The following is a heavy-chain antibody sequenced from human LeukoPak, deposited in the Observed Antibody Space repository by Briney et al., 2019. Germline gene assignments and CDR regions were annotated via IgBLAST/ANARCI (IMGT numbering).Heavy chain of an antibody. D-gene: IGHD2-15*01. Sequence: PGGSLRLSCAASGFTFDDYGMSWVRQAPGKGPEWVSGINWNGGSTGYADSVKGRFTISRDNAKNSLYLQMNSLRAEDTALYYCAREDWVPDCSGGSCYYMDVWGKGTTVTVSS. CDR2: INWNGGST. CDR1: GFTFDDYG. J-gene: IGHJ6*03. V-gene: IGHV3-20*04. CDR3: AREDWVPDCSGGSCYYMDV.